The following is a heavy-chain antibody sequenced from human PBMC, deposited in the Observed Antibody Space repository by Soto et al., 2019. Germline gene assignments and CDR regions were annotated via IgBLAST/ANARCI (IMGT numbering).Heavy chain of an antibody. D-gene: IGHD4-17*01. Sequence: QLQLQESGSGLVKPSETLSLTCIVSNGSNSSRSSYWGWIRQTPGKGLEWIGSIYYIGNTYYNPXXXXRXXXXXXXXXXXXXXKXNSVTAADTAVYFCGGQDYGAKGYYFENWGQGALVTVSS. CDR2: IYYIGNT. V-gene: IGHV4-39*01. CDR1: NGSNSSRSSY. CDR3: GGQDYGAKGYYFEN. J-gene: IGHJ4*02.